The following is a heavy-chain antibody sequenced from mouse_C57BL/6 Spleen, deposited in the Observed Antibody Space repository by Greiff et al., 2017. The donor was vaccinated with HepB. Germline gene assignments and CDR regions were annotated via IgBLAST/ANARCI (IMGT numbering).Heavy chain of an antibody. Sequence: QVQLQQSGPELVKPGASVKISCKASGYAFSSSWMNWVKQRPGKGLEWIGRIYPGDGDTNYNGKFKGKATLTADKSSSTAYMQLSSLTSEDSAVYFCARSRDYYGSSPVLFDYWGQGTTLTVSS. J-gene: IGHJ2*01. CDR2: IYPGDGDT. CDR1: GYAFSSSW. D-gene: IGHD1-1*01. V-gene: IGHV1-82*01. CDR3: ARSRDYYGSSPVLFDY.